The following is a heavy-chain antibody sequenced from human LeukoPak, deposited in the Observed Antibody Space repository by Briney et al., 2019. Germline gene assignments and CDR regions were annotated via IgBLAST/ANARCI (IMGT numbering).Heavy chain of an antibody. D-gene: IGHD1-26*01. CDR3: ARGGPSGSYPIDY. V-gene: IGHV1-2*04. J-gene: IGHJ4*02. Sequence: ASVKVSCKASGYTFTSYAMNWVRQAPGQGLEWMGWINPNSGGTNYAQKFQGWVTMTRDTSISTAYMELSRLRSDDTAVYYCARGGPSGSYPIDYWGQGTLVTVSS. CDR2: INPNSGGT. CDR1: GYTFTSYA.